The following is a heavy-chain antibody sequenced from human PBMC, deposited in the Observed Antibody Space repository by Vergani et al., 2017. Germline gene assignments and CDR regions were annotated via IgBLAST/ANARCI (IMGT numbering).Heavy chain of an antibody. Sequence: EVQLVESGGGLVQPGGSLRLSCAASGFTFSSYSMNWVRQAPGKGLEWVSYIRSSSSTIYYADSVKGRFTISRDNAKNSLYLQMNSLRAEDTAVYYCGRAEWGSGYYRFDYWGQGTLVTVSS. J-gene: IGHJ4*02. CDR3: GRAEWGSGYYRFDY. V-gene: IGHV3-48*01. CDR2: IRSSSSTI. D-gene: IGHD3-22*01. CDR1: GFTFSSYS.